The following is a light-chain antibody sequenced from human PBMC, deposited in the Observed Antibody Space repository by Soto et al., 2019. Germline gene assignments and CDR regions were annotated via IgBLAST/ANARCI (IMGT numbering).Light chain of an antibody. Sequence: QSVLTQSSSASASLGSSVKLTCTLSSGHSSYIIAWHQQQPAKAPRNLMELEDSGSYNKGSGVPDRFSGSSSGADRYLTISNLQSEDEADYYCETWDSNTRVFGGGTKLTVL. CDR2: LEDSGSY. J-gene: IGLJ3*02. CDR1: SGHSSYI. CDR3: ETWDSNTRV. V-gene: IGLV4-60*03.